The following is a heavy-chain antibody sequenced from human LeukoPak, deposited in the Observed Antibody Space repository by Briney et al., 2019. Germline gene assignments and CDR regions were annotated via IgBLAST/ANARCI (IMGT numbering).Heavy chain of an antibody. J-gene: IGHJ2*01. Sequence: SETLSLTCAVYGGSFSGYYWSWIRQPPGKGLEWIGEINHSGSTNYNPSLKSRVTIPVDTSKNQFSPKLSSVTAADTAVYYCARGGYYDSSGYYYHYWYFDLWGRGTLVTVSS. CDR2: INHSGST. CDR3: ARGGYYDSSGYYYHYWYFDL. D-gene: IGHD3-22*01. V-gene: IGHV4-34*01. CDR1: GGSFSGYY.